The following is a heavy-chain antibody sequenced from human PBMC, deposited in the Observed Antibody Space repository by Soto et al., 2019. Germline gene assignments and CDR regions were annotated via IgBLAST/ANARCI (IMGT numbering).Heavy chain of an antibody. CDR2: ISGSGGST. Sequence: GGSLRLSCAASGFTFSSYAMSWVRQAPGKGLEWVSAISGSGGSTYYADSVKGRFTISRDNSKNTLYLQMNSLRAEDTAVYYCAKDPTRDVALTAPIDYWGQGTLVTVSS. D-gene: IGHD2-15*01. J-gene: IGHJ4*02. CDR1: GFTFSSYA. CDR3: AKDPTRDVALTAPIDY. V-gene: IGHV3-23*01.